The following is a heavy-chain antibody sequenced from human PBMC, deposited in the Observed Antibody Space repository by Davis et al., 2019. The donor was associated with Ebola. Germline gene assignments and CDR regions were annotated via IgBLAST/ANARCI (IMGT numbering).Heavy chain of an antibody. D-gene: IGHD2-15*01. CDR3: AREALGYCRGGSCRTPDY. J-gene: IGHJ4*02. CDR2: ISSTSTYI. V-gene: IGHV3-21*01. CDR1: GFTFSSYV. Sequence: PGGSLRLSCAASGFTFSSYVITWVRQAPGKGLEWVSSISSTSTYIYYADSVKGRFTISRDNAKNSLFLQMSSLRAEDTALYYCAREALGYCRGGSCRTPDYWGQGTLVTVSS.